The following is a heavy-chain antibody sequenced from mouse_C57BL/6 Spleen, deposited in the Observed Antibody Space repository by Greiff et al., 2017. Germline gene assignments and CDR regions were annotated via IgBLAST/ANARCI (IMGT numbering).Heavy chain of an antibody. CDR3: ARGTVVATNYFDY. CDR2: IDPSDSYT. CDR1: GYTFTSYW. V-gene: IGHV1-59*01. D-gene: IGHD1-1*01. J-gene: IGHJ2*01. Sequence: VQLQQPGAELVRPGTSVKLSCKASGYTFTSYWMHWVKQRPGQGLEWIGVIDPSDSYTNYNQKFKGKATLTVDTSSSTAYMQLSSLTSEDSAVYYCARGTVVATNYFDYWGQGTTLTVSS.